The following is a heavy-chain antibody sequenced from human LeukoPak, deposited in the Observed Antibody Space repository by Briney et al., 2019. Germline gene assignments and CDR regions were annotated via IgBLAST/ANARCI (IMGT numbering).Heavy chain of an antibody. V-gene: IGHV3-30*03. Sequence: GRSLRLSCAASGFTFSSYGMHWVRQAPGKGLEWVAVISYDGSNKYYADSVKGRFTISRDNSKNTLYLQMNSLRAEDTAVYYCASGDCAYWGQGTLVTVSS. J-gene: IGHJ4*02. D-gene: IGHD2-21*02. CDR3: ASGDCAY. CDR1: GFTFSSYG. CDR2: ISYDGSNK.